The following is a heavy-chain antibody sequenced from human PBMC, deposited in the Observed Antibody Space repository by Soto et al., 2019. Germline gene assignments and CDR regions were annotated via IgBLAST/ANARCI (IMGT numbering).Heavy chain of an antibody. J-gene: IGHJ3*02. CDR2: INPTGSMT. D-gene: IGHD5-12*01. CDR1: GYSFITSYH. CDR3: ARDTGYDHDAFEI. Sequence: QVQLVQSGAEVKKPGASVKVSCKASGYSFITSYHMHWVRQAPGQGLEWMGIINPTGSMTRYSQKFQGRLTMTRDTSTATDYMELSNLTSEDTAVYFCARDTGYDHDAFEIWGQVTRVTVSS. V-gene: IGHV1-46*01.